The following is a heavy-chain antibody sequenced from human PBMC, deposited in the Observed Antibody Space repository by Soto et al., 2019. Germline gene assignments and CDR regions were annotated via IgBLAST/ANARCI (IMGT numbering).Heavy chain of an antibody. J-gene: IGHJ1*01. D-gene: IGHD3-9*01. Sequence: QVQLVQSGAEVVKPGASVKVSCKASGYIFTNYHITWVRQAPGQGLEWMGWISGFNVNTEYAQRFQGRVTMTTDTSTSTAYMELRALRSDDTAVYYCGRSASGLTGTCQHWGQGTLVTVSS. CDR2: ISGFNVNT. CDR3: GRSASGLTGTCQH. V-gene: IGHV1-18*01. CDR1: GYIFTNYH.